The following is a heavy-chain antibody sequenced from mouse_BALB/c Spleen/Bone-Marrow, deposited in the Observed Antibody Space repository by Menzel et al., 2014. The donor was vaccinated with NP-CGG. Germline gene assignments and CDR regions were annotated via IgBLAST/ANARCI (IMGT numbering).Heavy chain of an antibody. J-gene: IGHJ3*01. D-gene: IGHD4-1*01. Sequence: QVTLKVCGPGILQPSQTLSLTCSLSGFSLSTSGMGVSWIRQPSGKGLEWLAHIFWDDDKRYNPSLKSRLTVSKDTSNNQVFLTITSVDTADTATYYCARRGGLGRWFAYWGQGTLVTVSA. CDR2: IFWDDDK. CDR1: GFSLSTSGMG. CDR3: ARRGGLGRWFAY. V-gene: IGHV8-12*01.